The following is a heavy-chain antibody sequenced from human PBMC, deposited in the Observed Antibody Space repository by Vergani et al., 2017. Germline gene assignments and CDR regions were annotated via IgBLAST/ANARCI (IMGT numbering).Heavy chain of an antibody. J-gene: IGHJ4*02. Sequence: EVQLVESGGGLVKPGGSLRLSCAASGFTFSSYSMNWVRQAPGKGLEWVSSISSSSIYIYYSDSVKGRFTITRDNAKNSLYLQMNSLRAEDTAVYYCAIDRGKPGVTAFDYWGQGTLVTVSS. V-gene: IGHV3-21*01. CDR1: GFTFSSYS. CDR2: ISSSSIYI. CDR3: AIDRGKPGVTAFDY. D-gene: IGHD2-21*02.